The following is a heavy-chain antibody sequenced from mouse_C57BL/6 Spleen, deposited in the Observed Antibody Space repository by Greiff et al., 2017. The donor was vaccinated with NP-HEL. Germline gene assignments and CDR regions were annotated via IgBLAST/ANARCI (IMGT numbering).Heavy chain of an antibody. V-gene: IGHV1-82*01. J-gene: IGHJ2*01. CDR1: GYAFSSSW. Sequence: QVQLQQSGPELVKPGASVKISCKASGYAFSSSWMNWVKQRPGKGLEWIGRIYPGDGDTNYNGKFKGKATLTADKSSSTAYMQLSSLTSEDSAVYFCYLTTVVARDYWGQGTTLTVSS. CDR2: IYPGDGDT. CDR3: YLTTVVARDY. D-gene: IGHD1-1*01.